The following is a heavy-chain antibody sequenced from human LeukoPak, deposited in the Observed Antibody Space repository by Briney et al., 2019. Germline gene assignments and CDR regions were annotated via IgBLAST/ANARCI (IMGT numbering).Heavy chain of an antibody. CDR3: ARPNDGSGLSNAFDI. D-gene: IGHD3-10*01. Sequence: SETPSLTCAVYGGSFSGYYWSWIRQPPGKGLEWIGEINHSGSTNYNPSLKSRVTISVDTSKNQFSLKLSSVTAADTAVYYCARPNDGSGLSNAFDIWGQGTLVTVSS. CDR1: GGSFSGYY. CDR2: INHSGST. V-gene: IGHV4-34*01. J-gene: IGHJ4*02.